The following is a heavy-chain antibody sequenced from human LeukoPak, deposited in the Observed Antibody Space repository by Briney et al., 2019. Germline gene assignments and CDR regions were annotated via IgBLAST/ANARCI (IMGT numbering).Heavy chain of an antibody. CDR1: GYTFTNYS. CDR2: INAGNGNT. Sequence: GASVKVSCKASGYTFTNYSMHWVRQAPGQRLEWMGWINAGNGNTRHSQRFQGRVTLTRDTSASTSYMELSSLTSEDTAVYYCARERVSPHWFDYWGQGTLVTVSS. V-gene: IGHV1-3*01. CDR3: ARERVSPHWFDY. D-gene: IGHD1-1*01. J-gene: IGHJ4*02.